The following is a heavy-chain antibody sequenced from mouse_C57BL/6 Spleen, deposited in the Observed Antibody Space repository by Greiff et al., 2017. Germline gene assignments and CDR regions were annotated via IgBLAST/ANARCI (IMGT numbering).Heavy chain of an antibody. CDR1: GFTFSDYG. V-gene: IGHV5-17*01. J-gene: IGHJ2*01. CDR2: ISSGSSTI. CDR3: AGDYDDYFDY. D-gene: IGHD2-4*01. Sequence: EVKLMESGGGLVKPGGSLKLSCAASGFTFSDYGMHWVRQAPEKGLAWVAYISSGSSTIYYADTVTGRFTISRDNAKNTLFLQMTSLRSEDTAMYYCAGDYDDYFDYWGQGTTLTVSS.